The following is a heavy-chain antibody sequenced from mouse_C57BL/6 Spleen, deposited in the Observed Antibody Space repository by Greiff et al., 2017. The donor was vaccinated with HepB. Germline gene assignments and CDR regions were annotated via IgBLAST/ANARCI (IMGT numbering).Heavy chain of an antibody. CDR2: IYPGSGNT. J-gene: IGHJ2*01. Sequence: QVQLQQSGAELVRPGASVKLSCKASGYTFTDYYINWVKQRPGQGLEWIARIYPGSGNTYYNEKFKGKATLTAEKSSSTAYMQLSSLTSEDSAVYFCARGRPGYYFDYWGQGTTLTVSS. D-gene: IGHD4-1*01. CDR3: ARGRPGYYFDY. V-gene: IGHV1-76*01. CDR1: GYTFTDYY.